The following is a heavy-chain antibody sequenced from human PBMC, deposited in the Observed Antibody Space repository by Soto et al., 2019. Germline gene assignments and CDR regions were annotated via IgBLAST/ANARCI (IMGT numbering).Heavy chain of an antibody. CDR3: AKLTDAGILTGYAYFDY. CDR2: ISGSGGST. J-gene: IGHJ4*02. V-gene: IGHV3-23*01. Sequence: GGSLRLSCAASGFTFSSYAMSWVCQAPGKWLEWVSAISGSGGSTYYADSVKGRFTISRDNSKNTLYLQMNSLRAEDTAVYYCAKLTDAGILTGYAYFDYWGQGTLVTVSS. D-gene: IGHD3-9*01. CDR1: GFTFSSYA.